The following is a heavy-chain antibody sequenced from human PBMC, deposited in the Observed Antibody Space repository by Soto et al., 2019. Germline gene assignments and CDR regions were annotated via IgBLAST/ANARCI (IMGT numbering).Heavy chain of an antibody. CDR3: AGDSTRDSSVAVDY. J-gene: IGHJ4*02. CDR2: INPDGSIT. Sequence: GGSLRLSCAASGFTFGGYWMHWVRQAPGKGLVWVSRINPDGSITTYADSVKGRLTISRDNAKNTLYLQMNSLRVEETAVYYCAGDSTRDSSVAVDYWGQGTLVTVSS. CDR1: GFTFGGYW. V-gene: IGHV3-74*01. D-gene: IGHD3-22*01.